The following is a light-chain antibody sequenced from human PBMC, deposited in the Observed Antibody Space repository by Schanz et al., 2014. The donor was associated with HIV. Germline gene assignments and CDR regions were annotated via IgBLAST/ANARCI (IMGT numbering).Light chain of an antibody. CDR3: SSYAGDSKLI. CDR2: DVS. CDR1: SSDVGYYNY. V-gene: IGLV2-14*03. J-gene: IGLJ2*01. Sequence: QSALTQPASVSGSPGQSITISCTGTSSDVGYYNYVSWYQQHPGKAPKLMIYDVSNRPSGVSNRFSGSKSGNTASLTVSGLQAEDEANYYCSSYAGDSKLIFGGGTKLTVL.